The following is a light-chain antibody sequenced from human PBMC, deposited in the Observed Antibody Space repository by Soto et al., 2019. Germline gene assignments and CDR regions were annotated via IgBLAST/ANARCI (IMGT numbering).Light chain of an antibody. CDR2: DAS. J-gene: IGKJ1*01. CDR1: QSISSW. V-gene: IGKV1-5*01. CDR3: QQYNSPWT. Sequence: DIKMTQSPSTLSASVGDRVTITCRASQSISSWLAWYQQKPGKAPKLLIYDASSLESGVPSRFSGSGSGTEFTLTISSLQPDDFATYYCQQYNSPWTFGQGTKVEIK.